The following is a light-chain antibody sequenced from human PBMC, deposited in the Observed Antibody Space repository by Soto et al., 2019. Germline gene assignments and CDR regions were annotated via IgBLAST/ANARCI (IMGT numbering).Light chain of an antibody. Sequence: DIQMTQSPASLSASIGDTVTIACRASQNIDIYLNWYQHKPGTVPKLLIYAASGLQTGVPSRFSGSGSVTDFNLTISSLQPEDFAPYYCQQSRTTPWTFGHGTKVDI. CDR3: QQSRTTPWT. CDR1: QNIDIY. CDR2: AAS. J-gene: IGKJ1*01. V-gene: IGKV1-39*01.